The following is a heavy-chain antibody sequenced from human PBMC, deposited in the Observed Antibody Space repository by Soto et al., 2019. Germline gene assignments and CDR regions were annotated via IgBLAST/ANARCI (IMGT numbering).Heavy chain of an antibody. J-gene: IGHJ4*02. CDR1: GFTFSSYA. CDR2: ISGSGGST. V-gene: IGHV3-23*01. CDR3: AKSTGYYYGSGDGY. Sequence: HPGGSLRLSCAASGFTFSSYAMSWVRQAPGKGLEWVSAISGSGGSTYYADSVKGRFTISRDNSKNTLYLQMNSLRAEDTAVYYCAKSTGYYYGSGDGYWGQGTLVTVSS. D-gene: IGHD3-10*01.